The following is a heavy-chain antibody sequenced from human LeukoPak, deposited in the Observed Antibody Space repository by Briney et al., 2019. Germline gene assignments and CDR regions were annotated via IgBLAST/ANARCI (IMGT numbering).Heavy chain of an antibody. Sequence: SETLSLTCAVYGGSFSGYYWSWLRQPPGKGLEWIGEINHSGSTNYNPSLKSRVTISVDTSKNQFSLKLSSVTAADTAVYYCARHYCSSTSCYTNWFDPWGQGTLVTVSS. CDR3: ARHYCSSTSCYTNWFDP. CDR1: GGSFSGYY. J-gene: IGHJ5*02. D-gene: IGHD2-2*02. CDR2: INHSGST. V-gene: IGHV4-34*01.